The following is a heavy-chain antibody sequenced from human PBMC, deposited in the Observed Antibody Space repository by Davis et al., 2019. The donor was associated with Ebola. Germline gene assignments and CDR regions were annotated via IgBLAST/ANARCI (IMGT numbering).Heavy chain of an antibody. Sequence: GESLKISCAASGFTVSSNYMSWVRQAPGKGLEWVSVIYSGCSTYYADSVKGRFTISRDNSKNTLYLQMNSLRAEDTAVYYCASAYYYDSSGYLLGGWGQGTLVTVSS. CDR1: GFTVSSNY. D-gene: IGHD3-22*01. CDR2: IYSGCST. J-gene: IGHJ4*02. V-gene: IGHV3-53*01. CDR3: ASAYYYDSSGYLLGG.